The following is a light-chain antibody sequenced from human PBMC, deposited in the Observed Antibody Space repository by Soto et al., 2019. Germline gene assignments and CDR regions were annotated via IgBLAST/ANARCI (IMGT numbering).Light chain of an antibody. CDR3: QQYTQWPIT. J-gene: IGKJ5*01. V-gene: IGKV3-15*01. CDR1: QSVFSS. CDR2: GAA. Sequence: EIVMTQSPATLSVSPGERATLSCRASQSVFSSLAWYQQKPGQAPRLLIYGAATRATGIPARFSGSGSGTEFTLTITSLQPEDFAIYYCQQYTQWPITFGQGTRLE.